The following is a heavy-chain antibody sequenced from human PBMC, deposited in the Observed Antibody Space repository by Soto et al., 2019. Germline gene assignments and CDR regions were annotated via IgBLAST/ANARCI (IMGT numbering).Heavy chain of an antibody. J-gene: IGHJ4*02. D-gene: IGHD6-19*01. CDR1: GYTFTDYY. V-gene: IGHV1-2*02. Sequence: QVRLVQSGAEVKKPGASVKVSCKASGYTFTDYYMHWVRQAPGQGLEWMGWINPNSGGTNYAQSFQGRVTMTRDTSISTAYMEVRRLRSDDTAVYYCARFQSSVAGSLADYWGQGTLVTVSS. CDR2: INPNSGGT. CDR3: ARFQSSVAGSLADY.